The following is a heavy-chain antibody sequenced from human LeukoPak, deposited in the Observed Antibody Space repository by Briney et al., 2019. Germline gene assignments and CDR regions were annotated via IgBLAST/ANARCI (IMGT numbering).Heavy chain of an antibody. CDR2: IRYDGSNK. J-gene: IGHJ4*02. CDR1: GFIFSNYA. V-gene: IGHV3-30*02. CDR3: AKEVVTYYYDSSGEGFDY. Sequence: AGGSLRLSCAASGFIFSNYAIYWVRQAPGKGLEWVAFIRYDGSNKYYADSVKGRFTISRDNSKNTLYLQMNSLRAEDTAVYYCAKEVVTYYYDSSGEGFDYWGQGTLVTVSS. D-gene: IGHD3-22*01.